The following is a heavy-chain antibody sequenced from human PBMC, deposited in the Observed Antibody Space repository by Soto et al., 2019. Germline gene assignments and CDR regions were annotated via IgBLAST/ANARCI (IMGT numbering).Heavy chain of an antibody. J-gene: IGHJ4*02. V-gene: IGHV3-23*01. CDR2: ISGSGGST. Sequence: EVQLLESGGGLVQPGGSLRLSCAASGITFSSYAMSWVRQAPGKGLEWVSAISGSGGSTYYADSVKGRFTISRDNSKNTLYLQMNSLRAEDTAVYYCAKLVLKEVVVGSTGTDYWGQGTRVTVSS. CDR1: GITFSSYA. D-gene: IGHD2-15*01. CDR3: AKLVLKEVVVGSTGTDY.